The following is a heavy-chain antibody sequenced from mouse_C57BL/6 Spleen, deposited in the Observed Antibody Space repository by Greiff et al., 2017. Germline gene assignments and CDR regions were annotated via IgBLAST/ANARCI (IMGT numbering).Heavy chain of an antibody. CDR3: ARGYYGNVLTGYYAMDY. Sequence: QVQLQQSGAELVMPGASVKLSCKASGYTFTSYWMHWVKQRPGQGLEWIGEIDPSDSYTNYNQKFKGKATLTVDKSSSTAYMQLSSLTSEDSAVYYWARGYYGNVLTGYYAMDYWGQGTSVTVSS. J-gene: IGHJ4*01. CDR2: IDPSDSYT. CDR1: GYTFTSYW. D-gene: IGHD2-1*01. V-gene: IGHV1-69*01.